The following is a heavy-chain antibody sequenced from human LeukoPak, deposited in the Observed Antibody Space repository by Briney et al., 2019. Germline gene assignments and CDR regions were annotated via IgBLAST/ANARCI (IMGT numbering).Heavy chain of an antibody. CDR2: IIPILGIA. V-gene: IGHV1-69*04. Sequence: GASVKVSCKASGGTFSSYAISWVRQAPGQGLEWMGRIIPILGIANYAQKFQGRVTITADKSTSTAYMELSSLRSEDTAVYYCARGCSGGSCWDYYYYYGMDAWGQGTTVTVSS. CDR3: ARGCSGGSCWDYYYYYGMDA. J-gene: IGHJ6*02. CDR1: GGTFSSYA. D-gene: IGHD2-15*01.